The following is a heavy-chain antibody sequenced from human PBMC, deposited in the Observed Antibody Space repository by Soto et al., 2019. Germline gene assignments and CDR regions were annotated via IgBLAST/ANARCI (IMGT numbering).Heavy chain of an antibody. V-gene: IGHV1-69*06. J-gene: IGHJ3*02. CDR2: IIPIFGTA. CDR1: GGTFSSYA. CDR3: ARCRQIRMLLIRDSFYI. Sequence: QVQLVQSGAEVKKPGSSVKVSCKASGGTFSSYAISWVRQAPGQGLEWMGGIIPIFGTANYAQKFQGRVTITADKSTSTAYLELSSLRSEDTAVYYCARCRQIRMLLIRDSFYIWGQGTMVTVSS. D-gene: IGHD2-8*01.